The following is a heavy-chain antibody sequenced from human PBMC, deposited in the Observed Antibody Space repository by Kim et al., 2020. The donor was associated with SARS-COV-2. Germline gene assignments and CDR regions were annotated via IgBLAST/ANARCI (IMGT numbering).Heavy chain of an antibody. V-gene: IGHV3-23*05. Sequence: YGDSVKCRFTISRDDSRNTFYLQLSSLTSADTAVYFCARGAGGYYDHWGQGTLVTVSS. CDR3: ARGAGGYYDH. D-gene: IGHD3-10*01. J-gene: IGHJ5*02.